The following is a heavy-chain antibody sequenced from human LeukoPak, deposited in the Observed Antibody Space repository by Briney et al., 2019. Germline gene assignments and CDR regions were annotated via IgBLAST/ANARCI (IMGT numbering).Heavy chain of an antibody. Sequence: SVKVSCKASGGTFSSYAISWVRQAPGQGLEWMGRIIPILGIANYAQKFQGRVTITADKSTSTAYMELSSLRSGDTAVYYCARSADCSGGSCYQNYYGMDVWGQGTTVTVSS. D-gene: IGHD2-15*01. V-gene: IGHV1-69*04. CDR1: GGTFSSYA. CDR2: IIPILGIA. J-gene: IGHJ6*02. CDR3: ARSADCSGGSCYQNYYGMDV.